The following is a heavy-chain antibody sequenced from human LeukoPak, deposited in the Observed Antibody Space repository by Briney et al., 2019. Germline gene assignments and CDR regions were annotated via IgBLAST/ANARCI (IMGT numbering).Heavy chain of an antibody. Sequence: SETLSLTCAVYGGSFSGYYWSWIRQPPGKGLEWIGEINHSGSTNYNPSLKSRVTISVDTSKNQFSLKLSSVTAADTAVYYCARGPHCSSTSCSDDYWGQGTLVTVSS. CDR3: ARGPHCSSTSCSDDY. V-gene: IGHV4-34*01. D-gene: IGHD2-2*01. CDR1: GGSFSGYY. J-gene: IGHJ4*02. CDR2: INHSGST.